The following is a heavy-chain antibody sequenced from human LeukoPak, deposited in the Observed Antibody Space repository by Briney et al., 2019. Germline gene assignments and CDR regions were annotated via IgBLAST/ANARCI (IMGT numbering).Heavy chain of an antibody. CDR3: ARGRGFPDL. CDR1: GFAFSSSS. V-gene: IGHV3-21*01. J-gene: IGHJ2*01. Sequence: PGGSLRLSCAASGFAFSSSSMNWVRQAPGKGLEWVLSISSSSNYRNYADSVKGRFTISRDNAKNSLFLQMNSLRAEDTAVYYCARGRGFPDLWGRGTLVTVSS. D-gene: IGHD2-15*01. CDR2: ISSSSNYR.